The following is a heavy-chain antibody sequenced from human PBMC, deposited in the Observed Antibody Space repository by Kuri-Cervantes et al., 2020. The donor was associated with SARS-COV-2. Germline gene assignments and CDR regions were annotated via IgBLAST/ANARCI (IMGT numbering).Heavy chain of an antibody. CDR3: ASIYQRITVQLETWFDP. CDR1: GFTFSSYG. V-gene: IGHV3-33*03. D-gene: IGHD1-1*01. Sequence: GGSLRLSCAASGFTFSSYGMHWVRQAPGKGLEWVAVIWYDGSNKYYVDSVKGRFTISRDNAKNSLYLQMNSLRAEDTAVYYCASIYQRITVQLETWFDPWGQGTLVTVSS. J-gene: IGHJ5*02. CDR2: IWYDGSNK.